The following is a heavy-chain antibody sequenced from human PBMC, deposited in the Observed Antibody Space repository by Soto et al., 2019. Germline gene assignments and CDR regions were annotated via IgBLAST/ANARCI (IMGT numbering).Heavy chain of an antibody. V-gene: IGHV3-66*04. CDR1: GVIVAGNH. D-gene: IGHD2-8*02. CDR3: ARLLGRTTGDYFDS. Sequence: GGSQRLSSIASGVIVAGNHLSWVRQTPGKGLEWVAYLYDGGVQYYADSVKGRVTISRDSSTNTLFLQMNSLRADDTGRYYCARLLGRTTGDYFDSWGRGTLVTVSS. CDR2: LYDGGVQ. J-gene: IGHJ4*02.